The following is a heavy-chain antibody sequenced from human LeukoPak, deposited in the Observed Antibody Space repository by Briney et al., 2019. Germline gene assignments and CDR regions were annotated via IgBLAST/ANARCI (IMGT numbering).Heavy chain of an antibody. J-gene: IGHJ4*02. V-gene: IGHV1-18*01. CDR2: ISAYNGNT. D-gene: IGHD6-13*01. CDR3: ARDSIAAALDY. CDR1: GYTFTSYG. Sequence: GASVKVSFKAFGYTFTSYGISWVRQAPGQGLEWMGWISAYNGNTNYAQKVQGRVTMTTDTSTSTAYMELRSLRSDDTAVYYCARDSIAAALDYWGQGTLVTVSS.